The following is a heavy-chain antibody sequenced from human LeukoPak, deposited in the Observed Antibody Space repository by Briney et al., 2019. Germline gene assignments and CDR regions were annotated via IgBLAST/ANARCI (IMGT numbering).Heavy chain of an antibody. CDR1: GFTFSSYS. Sequence: GGSLRLSCAASGFTFSSYSMNWVRQAPGKGLEWVSSISSSSSYIYYADSVKGRFTISRDNAKNSLYLQMNSLRAEDTAVYYCARDLLVRGVIITWGDGIDYWGQGTLVTVSS. J-gene: IGHJ4*02. V-gene: IGHV3-21*01. D-gene: IGHD3-10*01. CDR2: ISSSSSYI. CDR3: ARDLLVRGVIITWGDGIDY.